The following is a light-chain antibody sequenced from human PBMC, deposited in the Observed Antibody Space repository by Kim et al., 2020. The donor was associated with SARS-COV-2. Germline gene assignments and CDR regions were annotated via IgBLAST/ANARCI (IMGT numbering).Light chain of an antibody. Sequence: DIQMTQSPSAMSASVGDTVTITCRASQGISNDLAWFQQKPGKVPKRLVSSASTLQSGVPSRFSGSGSGTEFSLTISSLQPEDFATYYCLQHNSYPLTFGAGTKVDIK. V-gene: IGKV1-17*03. CDR2: SAS. CDR1: QGISND. J-gene: IGKJ4*01. CDR3: LQHNSYPLT.